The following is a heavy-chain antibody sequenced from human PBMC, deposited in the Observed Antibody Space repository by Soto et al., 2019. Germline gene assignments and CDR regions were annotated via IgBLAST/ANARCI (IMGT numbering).Heavy chain of an antibody. Sequence: SQTLSLTCAISGDSVSSNSAAWNWIRQSPSRGLEWLGRTYYRSKWYNDYAVSVKSRITINPDTSKNQFSLQLNSVTPEDTAVYYCARDGAIAAAGYYYYYGMDVWGQGTSLTVSS. CDR1: GDSVSSNSAA. CDR2: TYYRSKWYN. D-gene: IGHD6-13*01. V-gene: IGHV6-1*01. J-gene: IGHJ6*02. CDR3: ARDGAIAAAGYYYYYGMDV.